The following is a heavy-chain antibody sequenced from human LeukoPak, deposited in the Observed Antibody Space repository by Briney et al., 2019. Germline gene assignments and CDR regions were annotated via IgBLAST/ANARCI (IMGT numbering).Heavy chain of an antibody. D-gene: IGHD6-13*01. CDR3: ARHNSSSWYPPFDY. J-gene: IGHJ4*02. Sequence: SQTLSLTCTVSGGTITSTAYYWNWIRQHPGKGLEWIGYIFYSGSTYYNPSLKSRVTISVDTSKNQFSLKLSSVTAADTAVYYCARHNSSSWYPPFDYWGQGTLVTVSS. CDR2: IFYSGST. CDR1: GGTITSTAYY. V-gene: IGHV4-30-4*08.